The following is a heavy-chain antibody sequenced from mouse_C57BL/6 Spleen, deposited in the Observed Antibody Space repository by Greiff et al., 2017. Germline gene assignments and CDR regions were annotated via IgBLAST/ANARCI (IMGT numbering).Heavy chain of an antibody. CDR3: ARRAPYDYDEGAFAY. V-gene: IGHV1-64*01. J-gene: IGHJ3*01. Sequence: QVQLQQPGAELVKPGASVKLSCKASGYTFTSYWMHWVKQRPGQGLAWIGMIHPNSGSTNYNEKFKSKATLTVDKSSSTAYMQLSSLTSEDAAVYCCARRAPYDYDEGAFAYWGQGTLVTVSA. CDR1: GYTFTSYW. D-gene: IGHD2-4*01. CDR2: IHPNSGST.